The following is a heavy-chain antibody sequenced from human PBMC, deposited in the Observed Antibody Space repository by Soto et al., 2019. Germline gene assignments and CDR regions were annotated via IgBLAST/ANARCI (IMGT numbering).Heavy chain of an antibody. Sequence: QVQLVQSGAEVKKPGASVKVSCKASGYTFTSYDINWVRQATGQGLEWMGWMNPNSGNTGYAQKFQGRVTMTRNTSISTAYMELSNLRTEDTAVYYGARARSESYQLDYWGQGTLVTVSS. CDR2: MNPNSGNT. CDR1: GYTFTSYD. D-gene: IGHD1-26*01. V-gene: IGHV1-8*01. CDR3: ARARSESYQLDY. J-gene: IGHJ4*02.